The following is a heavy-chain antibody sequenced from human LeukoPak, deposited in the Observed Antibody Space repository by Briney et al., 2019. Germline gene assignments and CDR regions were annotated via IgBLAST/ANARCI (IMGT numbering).Heavy chain of an antibody. CDR2: INPYSGGT. J-gene: IGHJ4*02. CDR3: VREGSDSCHYY. CDR1: GYTFTGYY. Sequence: ASVKVSCKASGYTFTGYYMHWVRQAAGQGLEWMGRINPYSGGTNYAQKFQDRVIMPSDTSFSTAYMELSRQRSDDTAVYYCVREGSDSCHYYWGKGTLVTVS. V-gene: IGHV1-2*06. D-gene: IGHD2-15*01.